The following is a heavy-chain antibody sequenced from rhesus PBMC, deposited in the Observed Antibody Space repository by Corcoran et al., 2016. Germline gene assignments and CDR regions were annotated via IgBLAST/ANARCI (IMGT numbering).Heavy chain of an antibody. J-gene: IGHJ4*01. CDR3: ARFPLSSGSWNFDY. CDR1: GSSIRRSY. V-gene: IGHV4S7*01. Sequence: QVQLQESGPGLVKPSATLPLPCAVSGSSIRRSYLRLDRPPPGQVLEWIGYIYGGSGSTSYNPYLKSRVTISKDTSKNQFSLKLSSVTAADTAVYYCARFPLSSGSWNFDYWGQGVLVTVSS. CDR2: IYGGSGST. D-gene: IGHD6-25*01.